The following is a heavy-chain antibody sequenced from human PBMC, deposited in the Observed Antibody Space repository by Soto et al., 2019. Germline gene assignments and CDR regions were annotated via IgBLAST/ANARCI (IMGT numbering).Heavy chain of an antibody. CDR3: ARVPDR. D-gene: IGHD2-2*01. V-gene: IGHV4-30-2*01. CDR1: GXSXXXXGXS. Sequence: PSETLSVTCAXSGXSXXXXGXSWSLISQPPGKGLEWVGYIYHSGSTYYNPSLKRRVTISVGRSKNQFSLKLSSVTAADTAVYYCARVPDRWGEGTLVTVSS. CDR2: IYHSGST. J-gene: IGHJ5*02.